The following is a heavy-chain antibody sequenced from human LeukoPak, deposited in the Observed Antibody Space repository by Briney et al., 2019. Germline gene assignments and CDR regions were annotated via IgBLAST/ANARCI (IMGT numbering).Heavy chain of an antibody. CDR2: ISAYNGNT. D-gene: IGHD3-22*01. CDR1: GYTFTSYG. J-gene: IGHJ4*02. V-gene: IGHV1-18*01. CDR3: ARGLPYYYDSSGYYFWFDY. Sequence: ASVKVSCKASGYTFTSYGISWVRQAPGQGLEWMGWISAYNGNTNYAQKLQSRVTMTTDTSTSTAYMELRSLRSDDTAVYYCARGLPYYYDSSGYYFWFDYWGQGTLVTVSS.